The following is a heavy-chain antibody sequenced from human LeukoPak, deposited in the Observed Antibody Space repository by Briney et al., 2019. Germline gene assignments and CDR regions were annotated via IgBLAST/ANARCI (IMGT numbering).Heavy chain of an antibody. V-gene: IGHV1-18*01. Sequence: ASVKVSCKASGYTFTSYGISWVRQAPGQGLEWMGWISAYNGNTNYAQKVQGRVTMTTDTSTSTAYMELRSLRSDDTAVFYCARADIGHSSPHCYYYYTMDVWGQGTTVTVSS. J-gene: IGHJ6*02. D-gene: IGHD6-13*01. CDR3: ARADIGHSSPHCYYYYTMDV. CDR1: GYTFTSYG. CDR2: ISAYNGNT.